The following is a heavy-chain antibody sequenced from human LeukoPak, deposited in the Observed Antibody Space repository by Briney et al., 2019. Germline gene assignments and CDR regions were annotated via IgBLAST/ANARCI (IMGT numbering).Heavy chain of an antibody. Sequence: PGGSLRLSCAASGFTFNNYAMSWVRQAPGKGLEWVSAIRGSDDSTHYGDSVKGRFTISRDSSKNTLNLQMNSLRAEDTAVYYCATPVFYYGSGRDSFDLWGRGTMVTVSS. V-gene: IGHV3-23*01. CDR3: ATPVFYYGSGRDSFDL. CDR2: IRGSDDST. J-gene: IGHJ3*01. D-gene: IGHD3-10*01. CDR1: GFTFNNYA.